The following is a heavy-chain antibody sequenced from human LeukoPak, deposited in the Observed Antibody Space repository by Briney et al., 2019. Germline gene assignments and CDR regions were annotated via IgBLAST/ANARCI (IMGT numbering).Heavy chain of an antibody. CDR3: ARAVSEYTYGTRFDY. CDR1: GGYINSYY. Sequence: SETLSLTCNVSGGYINSYYWSWIRQPPGKGLEWIGNLYYTGTTSYNPSLKSRVTISADTSKAQFSLNINSVTAADTAVYFCARAVSEYTYGTRFDYWGPGTLVAVSS. V-gene: IGHV4-59*12. D-gene: IGHD5-18*01. CDR2: LYYTGTT. J-gene: IGHJ4*02.